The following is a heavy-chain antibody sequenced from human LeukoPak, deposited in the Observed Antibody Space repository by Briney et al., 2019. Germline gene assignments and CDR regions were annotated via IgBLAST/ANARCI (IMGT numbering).Heavy chain of an antibody. D-gene: IGHD3-10*01. CDR2: ISAYNGNT. V-gene: IGHV1-18*01. CDR1: GYTFTSYG. Sequence: GPSVKVSCKASGYTFTSYGISWVRQAPGQGLEWMGWISAYNGNTNYAQKLQGRVTMTTDTSTSTAYMELRSLRSDDTAVYYCARDLGITMVRGVIEPYWGQGTLVTVSS. CDR3: ARDLGITMVRGVIEPY. J-gene: IGHJ4*02.